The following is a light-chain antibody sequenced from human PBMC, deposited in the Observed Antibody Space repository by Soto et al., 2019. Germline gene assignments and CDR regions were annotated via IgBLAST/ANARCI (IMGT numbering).Light chain of an antibody. CDR3: SSFTSSSTYV. CDR1: SSDVGGYDS. Sequence: QSVLTQPASGSGSPGQSITISCTGTSSDVGGYDSVAWYQQHPGKAPELMIYDVGNRPSGVSNRFSGSKSGNTASLTISGLQAEDEADYYFSSFTSSSTYVFGTGTKLTVL. J-gene: IGLJ1*01. V-gene: IGLV2-14*03. CDR2: DVG.